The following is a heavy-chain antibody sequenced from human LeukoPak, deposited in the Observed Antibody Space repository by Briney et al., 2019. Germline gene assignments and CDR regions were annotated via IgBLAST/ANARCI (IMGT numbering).Heavy chain of an antibody. CDR2: ISNDGSDK. CDR3: ARVYSDISPTLLY. Sequence: GGSLRLSCAASGFTFSSYAIHWVRQAPGKGLEWVAVISNDGSDKYYADSVKGRFTISRDNSKNTLFLQMSSLRAEDTAVYYCARVYSDISPTLLYWGQGALVTVSS. D-gene: IGHD1-26*01. J-gene: IGHJ4*02. V-gene: IGHV3-30-3*01. CDR1: GFTFSSYA.